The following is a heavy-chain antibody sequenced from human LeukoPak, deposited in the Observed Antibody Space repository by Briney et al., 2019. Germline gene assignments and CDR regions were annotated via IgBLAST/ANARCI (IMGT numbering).Heavy chain of an antibody. CDR1: GFTFSSYG. CDR2: IRYDGSNK. D-gene: IGHD2-8*01. V-gene: IGHV3-30*02. J-gene: IGHJ4*02. CDR3: AKRTNWAYYFDY. Sequence: PWGSLRRSCAASGFTFSSYGMHWLRQAPGNGLEWVAFIRYDGSNKYYADSVKGRFTISRDNSRNTLYLHRNSLRAEDTAIYYCAKRTNWAYYFDYWGQGTLGTVSS.